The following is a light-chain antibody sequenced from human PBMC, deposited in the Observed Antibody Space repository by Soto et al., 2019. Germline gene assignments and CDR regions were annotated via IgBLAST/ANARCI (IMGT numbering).Light chain of an antibody. J-gene: IGLJ1*01. CDR3: CSYAGSGTWV. Sequence: QSALTQPASVSGSPGQSITISCTGTSSDVGSYNLVSWYQQHPGKAPKLMIYEGRKRPSGVSNRFSGSKSGNTASLTISGVQAEDEADYYCCSYAGSGTWVFVNGTKLTVL. CDR1: SSDVGSYNL. V-gene: IGLV2-23*01. CDR2: EGR.